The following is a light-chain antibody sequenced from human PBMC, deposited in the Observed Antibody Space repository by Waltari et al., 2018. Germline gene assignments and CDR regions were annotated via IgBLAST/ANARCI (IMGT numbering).Light chain of an antibody. Sequence: EIVLTQSPGTLSLSPGEIATLSCTASQSISKYLAWYQQKPGQAPRLLNYHASSRAAGIPDRFSGSGSGTDFSLNISRPEPEDFAVFYCQHYESLPVTFGQGTKVEIK. CDR3: QHYESLPVT. J-gene: IGKJ1*01. CDR2: HAS. CDR1: QSISKY. V-gene: IGKV3-20*01.